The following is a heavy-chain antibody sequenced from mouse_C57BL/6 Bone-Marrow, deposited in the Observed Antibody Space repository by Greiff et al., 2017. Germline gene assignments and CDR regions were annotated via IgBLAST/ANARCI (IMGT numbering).Heavy chain of an antibody. D-gene: IGHD1-1*01. V-gene: IGHV1-42*01. CDR3: ARYYCGSTFFDY. J-gene: IGHJ2*01. CDR1: GYSFTGYY. Sequence: EVQLKESGPELVKPGASVKISCKASGYSFTGYYMNWVKQSPEKSLEWIGEINPSTGGTTYNQKFKAKATLTVDKSSSTAYMQLKSLTSEDSAVYYCARYYCGSTFFDYWGQGTTLPVS. CDR2: INPSTGGT.